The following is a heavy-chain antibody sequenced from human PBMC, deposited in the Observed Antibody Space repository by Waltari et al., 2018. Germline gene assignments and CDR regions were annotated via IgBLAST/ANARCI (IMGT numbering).Heavy chain of an antibody. CDR1: GYSISSGYY. CDR2: IYHSGST. V-gene: IGHV4-38-2*01. D-gene: IGHD4-17*01. CDR3: ARRTTVTNYFDY. Sequence: QVQLPESGPGLVKPSETLSLTCAVSGYSISSGYYWGWIRQPPGKGLEWIGSIYHSGSTHYNPSLKSRVTISVDPSKNQFSLKLSSVTAADTAVYYCARRTTVTNYFDYWGQGTLVTVSS. J-gene: IGHJ4*02.